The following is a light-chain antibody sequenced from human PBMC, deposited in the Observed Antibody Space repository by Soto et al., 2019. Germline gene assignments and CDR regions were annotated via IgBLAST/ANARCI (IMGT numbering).Light chain of an antibody. CDR1: QSISSW. V-gene: IGKV1-5*03. CDR2: KAS. J-gene: IGKJ5*01. Sequence: DIQMTQSPSTLSASVGDRVTSTCRASQSISSWLAWYQQKPGKAPKLLIYKASSLESGVPSRFSGSGSGTDFTLTISSLQPEDFATYYCQQANSFPSTFGQGTRREIK. CDR3: QQANSFPST.